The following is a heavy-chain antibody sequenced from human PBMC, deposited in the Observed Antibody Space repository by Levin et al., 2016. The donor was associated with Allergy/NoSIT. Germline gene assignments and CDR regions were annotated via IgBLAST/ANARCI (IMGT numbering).Heavy chain of an antibody. D-gene: IGHD6-13*01. CDR1: GYTFTSYD. CDR2: MNPNSGNT. Sequence: ASVKVSCKASGYTFTSYDFNWVRQATGQGLEWMGWMNPNSGNTGYAQKFQGRVTMTRNTSIRTAYMELSSLRSEDTAVYYCASSAAGLAPQYWYFDLWGRGTLVTVSS. J-gene: IGHJ2*01. CDR3: ASSAAGLAPQYWYFDL. V-gene: IGHV1-8*01.